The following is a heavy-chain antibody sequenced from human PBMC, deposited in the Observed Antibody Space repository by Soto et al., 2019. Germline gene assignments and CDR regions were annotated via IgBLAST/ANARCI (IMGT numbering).Heavy chain of an antibody. Sequence: SETLSLTCAVYGGSFSGYYWSWILQPPGKGLEWIGEINHSGSTNYNPSLKSRVTISVDTSKKQFSLKLSSVNAADTAVYYCARAKWLGVRFDYWGQGILVTVSS. J-gene: IGHJ4*02. CDR1: GGSFSGYY. D-gene: IGHD3-22*01. CDR2: INHSGST. CDR3: ARAKWLGVRFDY. V-gene: IGHV4-34*01.